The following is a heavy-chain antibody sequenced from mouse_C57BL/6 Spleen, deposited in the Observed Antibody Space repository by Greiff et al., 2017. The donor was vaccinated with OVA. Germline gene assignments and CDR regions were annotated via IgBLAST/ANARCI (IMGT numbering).Heavy chain of an antibody. D-gene: IGHD1-1*01. CDR2: INPGSGGT. Sequence: VQLQQSGAELVRPGTSVKVSCKASGYAFTNYLIEWVKQRPGQGLEWIGEINPGSGGTNYNEKFKGKAILTADKSSSTAYMQLSSLTSEDSAVYFCESRVANYGGAMDYWGQGTSVTVSS. CDR1: GYAFTNYL. V-gene: IGHV1-54*01. CDR3: ESRVANYGGAMDY. J-gene: IGHJ4*01.